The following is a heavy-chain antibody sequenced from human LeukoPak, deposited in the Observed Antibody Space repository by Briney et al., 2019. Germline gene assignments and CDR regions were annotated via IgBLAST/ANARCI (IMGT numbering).Heavy chain of an antibody. CDR3: ASNSYYDFWSGTLDY. J-gene: IGHJ4*02. V-gene: IGHV4-4*07. D-gene: IGHD3-3*01. CDR2: IYTSGST. Sequence: SETLSLTCTVSGGSICSYYWSWIRQPAGKGLEWIGRIYTSGSTNYNPSLKSRVTMSVDTSENQFSLKLSSVTAADTAVYYCASNSYYDFWSGTLDYWGQGTLVTVTS. CDR1: GGSICSYY.